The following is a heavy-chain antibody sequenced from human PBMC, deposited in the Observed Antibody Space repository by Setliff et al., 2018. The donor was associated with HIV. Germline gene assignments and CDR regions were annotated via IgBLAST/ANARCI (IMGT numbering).Heavy chain of an antibody. D-gene: IGHD3-22*01. V-gene: IGHV4-59*11. J-gene: IGHJ6*02. CDR3: ARSRTSSGYYGVTGYGMDV. CDR2: IYTTGST. Sequence: SETLSLTCTVSGGSMSTHYWSWIRQTPGKGLEWIGHIYTTGSTHYNPSLRSRLTISVDTSKNQFSLKLNSVTTADTAVYYCARSRTSSGYYGVTGYGMDVWGQGTTVTVSS. CDR1: GGSMSTHY.